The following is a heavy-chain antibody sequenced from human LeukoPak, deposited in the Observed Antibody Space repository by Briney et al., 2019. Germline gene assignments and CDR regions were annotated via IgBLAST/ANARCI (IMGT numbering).Heavy chain of an antibody. V-gene: IGHV3-23*01. D-gene: IGHD5-12*01. CDR2: ISGSGGNT. Sequence: PGGSLRLSCAASGFTFSSYAMSWVRQAPGEGLEWVSSISGSGGNTYYADSVKGRFTISRDNSKSTLFLQMNSLRAEDTAVYYCAKGLHQFDYWGQGTLVTVSS. CDR3: AKGLHQFDY. CDR1: GFTFSSYA. J-gene: IGHJ4*02.